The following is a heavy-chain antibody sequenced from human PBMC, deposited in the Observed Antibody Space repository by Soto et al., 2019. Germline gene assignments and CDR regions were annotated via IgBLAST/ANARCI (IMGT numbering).Heavy chain of an antibody. CDR2: IKQDGSEK. J-gene: IGHJ6*02. V-gene: IGHV3-7*03. CDR1: GFSFSSYW. CDR3: AGMYGMDV. Sequence: PGGSLRLSCAASGFSFSSYWMSWVRQAPGKGLEWVANIKQDGSEKYYVDSVKGRFTISRDNAKNSLYLQTNSLRAEDTAGYYCAGMYGMDVLGQGTTVTVSS.